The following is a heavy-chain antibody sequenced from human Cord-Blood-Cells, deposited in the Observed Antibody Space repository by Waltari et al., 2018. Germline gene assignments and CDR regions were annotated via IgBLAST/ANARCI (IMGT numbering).Heavy chain of an antibody. CDR2: INHSGST. J-gene: IGHJ4*02. D-gene: IGHD2-2*01. CDR1: GGSFSGSS. CDR3: ARQGIVVVPAAITFDY. V-gene: IGHV4-34*01. Sequence: QVQLQQWGAGLLKPSETLSLTCAVYGGSFSGSSWSWIRHPPGKGLEWIGEINHSGSTNYNPSLKSRVTISVDTSKNQFSLKLSSVTAADTAVYYCARQGIVVVPAAITFDYWGQGTLVTVSS.